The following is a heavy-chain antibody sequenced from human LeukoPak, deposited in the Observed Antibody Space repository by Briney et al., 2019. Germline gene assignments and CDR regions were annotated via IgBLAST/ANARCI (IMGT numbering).Heavy chain of an antibody. CDR3: ARDRLDYDILTGRYYYFDY. D-gene: IGHD3-9*01. Sequence: GGSLRLSCAASGFTFGSYALSWVRQAPGKGLEWVANIKQDGSEKYYVDSVKGRFTISRDNAKNSLYLQMNSLRAEDTAVYYCARDRLDYDILTGRYYYFDYWGQGTLVTVSS. V-gene: IGHV3-7*04. CDR1: GFTFGSYA. CDR2: IKQDGSEK. J-gene: IGHJ4*02.